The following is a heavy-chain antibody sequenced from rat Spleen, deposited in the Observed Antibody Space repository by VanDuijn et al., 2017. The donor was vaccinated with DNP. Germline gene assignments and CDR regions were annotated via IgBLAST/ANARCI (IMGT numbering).Heavy chain of an antibody. Sequence: VYLQESGPGLVKPSQSLSLICSVTGYSITSSNTWNWIRKFPGNKLEWMGYINNDGTTNYNPSLKSRISITRDTSKNHFFLHLNSVTTEDTATYYCARWTRYFDYWGQGVMVTVSS. D-gene: IGHD1-7*01. V-gene: IGHV3-3*01. CDR1: GYSITSSNT. CDR3: ARWTRYFDY. CDR2: INNDGTT. J-gene: IGHJ2*01.